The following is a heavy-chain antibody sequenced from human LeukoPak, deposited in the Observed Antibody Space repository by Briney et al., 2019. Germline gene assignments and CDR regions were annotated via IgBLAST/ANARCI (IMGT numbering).Heavy chain of an antibody. CDR2: ISGSGGST. J-gene: IGHJ4*02. D-gene: IGHD4-23*01. CDR1: GFTFSSYA. Sequence: PGGSLRLSCAASGFTFSSYAMSWVRQAPGKGLEWVSAISGSGGSTYYADSVKGRFTISRDNSKNTLYLQMNSLRAEDTAVYYCAKVFDYGGNSGYFDYWGQGTLVTVSS. CDR3: AKVFDYGGNSGYFDY. V-gene: IGHV3-23*01.